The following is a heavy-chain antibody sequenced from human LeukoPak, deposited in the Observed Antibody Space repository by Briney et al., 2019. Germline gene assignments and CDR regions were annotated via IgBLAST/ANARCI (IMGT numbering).Heavy chain of an antibody. D-gene: IGHD3-22*01. CDR1: GGSISSSNW. Sequence: SGTLSLTCAVSGGSISSSNWWSWVRQPPGKGLEWIGEIYHSGSTNYNPSLKSRVTISVDRSKNQFSLKLSSVTAADTAVYYCARGEREVTMIVVTHGAFDIWGQGTMVTVSS. CDR3: ARGEREVTMIVVTHGAFDI. J-gene: IGHJ3*02. V-gene: IGHV4-4*02. CDR2: IYHSGST.